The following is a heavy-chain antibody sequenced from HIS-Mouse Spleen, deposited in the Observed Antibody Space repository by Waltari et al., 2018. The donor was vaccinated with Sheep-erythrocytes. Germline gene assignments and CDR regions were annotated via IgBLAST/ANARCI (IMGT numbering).Heavy chain of an antibody. Sequence: QVQLVQSGAEVKKPGASVKVSCKASGYTFTRYYMHWVRQAPGQGLEWRRIINPRGGSTSYAQKFKGRVTMTRDTSTSTVYMELSSLRSEDTAVYYCARDIIAVVIGDYYYGMDVCGQGTTVTVSS. CDR3: ARDIIAVVIGDYYYGMDV. J-gene: IGHJ6*02. CDR1: GYTFTRYY. V-gene: IGHV1-46*03. CDR2: INPRGGST. D-gene: IGHD3-22*01.